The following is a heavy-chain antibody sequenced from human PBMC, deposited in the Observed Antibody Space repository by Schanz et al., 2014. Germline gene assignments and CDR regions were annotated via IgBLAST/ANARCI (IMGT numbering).Heavy chain of an antibody. CDR3: ARLPVGYGSGIWDV. CDR2: ISGSGGST. CDR1: GFTFSSYG. Sequence: QVQLLQFGGGVVQPGRSLRLSCAASGFTFSSYGMHWVRQAPGKGLEWVSAISGSGGSTYYADSVKGRFTISRDNAKNSLFLQMNSLRVEDTAVYYCARLPVGYGSGIWDVWGQGTSVTVSS. D-gene: IGHD3-10*01. V-gene: IGHV3-NL1*01. J-gene: IGHJ6*02.